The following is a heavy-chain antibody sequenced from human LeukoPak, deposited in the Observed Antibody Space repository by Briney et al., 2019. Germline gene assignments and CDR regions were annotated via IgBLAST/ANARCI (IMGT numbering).Heavy chain of an antibody. V-gene: IGHV3-33*08. CDR2: IWNDGSNK. Sequence: GGSLRLSCAASGFTFSSYGMHWVRQAPGKGLEWVAVIWNDGSNKYFADSVKGRFTISRDSSKNTLYLQMNSLRAEDTAVYYCASATGDNDAFDIWGQGTMVTVSS. J-gene: IGHJ3*02. CDR3: ASATGDNDAFDI. D-gene: IGHD7-27*01. CDR1: GFTFSSYG.